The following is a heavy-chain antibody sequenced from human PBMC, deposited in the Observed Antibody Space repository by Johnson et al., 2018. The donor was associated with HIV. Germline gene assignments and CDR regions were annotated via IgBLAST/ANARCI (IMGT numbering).Heavy chain of an antibody. D-gene: IGHD4-23*01. CDR3: SSGADYGGNYGAFDI. V-gene: IGHV3-13*01. Sequence: VQLLESGGGLVQPGGSLRLSCAASGFTFSRYDMNWVRQATGTGLEWVSAIGTAGDTYYAGSVKGRFNLSRENAKHTLYRQMTSLRTEDPAVYYCSSGADYGGNYGAFDIWGQGTMVTVSS. CDR1: GFTFSRYD. J-gene: IGHJ3*02. CDR2: IGTAGDT.